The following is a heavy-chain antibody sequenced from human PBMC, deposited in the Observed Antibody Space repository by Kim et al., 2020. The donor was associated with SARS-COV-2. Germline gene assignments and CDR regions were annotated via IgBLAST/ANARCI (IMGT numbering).Heavy chain of an antibody. V-gene: IGHV1-18*01. Sequence: AQKLQGRVTMTTDTSTSTAYMELRSLRSDDTAVYYCARDLLRFGELPRDCWGQGTLVTVSS. D-gene: IGHD3-10*01. CDR3: ARDLLRFGELPRDC. J-gene: IGHJ4*02.